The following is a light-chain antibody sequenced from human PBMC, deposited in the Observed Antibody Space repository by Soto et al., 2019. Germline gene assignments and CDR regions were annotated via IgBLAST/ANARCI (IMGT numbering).Light chain of an antibody. CDR3: CSHAGTYNVL. J-gene: IGLJ2*01. V-gene: IGLV2-11*01. CDR2: TVN. CDR1: SSDVGAYNY. Sequence: QSVLTQPRSVSGSPGQSVTISCTGTSSDVGAYNYVSWYQQHPGKAPKLIIYTVNKRPSGVHDRFSGSKSGNTASLTISGLKAEDEAHYYCCSHAGTYNVLFGGGTKLTVL.